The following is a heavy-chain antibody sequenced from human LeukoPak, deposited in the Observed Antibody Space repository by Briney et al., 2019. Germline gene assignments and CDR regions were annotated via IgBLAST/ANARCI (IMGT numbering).Heavy chain of an antibody. CDR3: ARGVVGATRWAFDI. D-gene: IGHD1-26*01. J-gene: IGHJ3*02. CDR1: GFIFRDFS. V-gene: IGHV3-7*01. Sequence: GGSLRLSCSVSGFIFRDFSMSWVRQAPGKGLEWVAKMNEYGSEIFYVDSVKGRFTISRDNAKNSLYLQMNSLRAEDTAVYYCARGVVGATRWAFDIWGQGTMVTVSS. CDR2: MNEYGSEI.